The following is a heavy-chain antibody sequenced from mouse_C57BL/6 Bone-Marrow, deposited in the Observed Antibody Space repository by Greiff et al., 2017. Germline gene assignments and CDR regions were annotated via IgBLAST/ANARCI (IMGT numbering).Heavy chain of an antibody. Sequence: QVQLQQPGAELVRPGTSVKLSCKASGYTFTSYWMHWVKQRPGQGLEWIGVIDPSDSYTNYNQKFKGKATLTVDPSSSTAYMQLSSLTSEDSAVYYCASPYGNYVHWYFDVWGTGTTVTVSS. J-gene: IGHJ1*03. D-gene: IGHD2-1*01. CDR3: ASPYGNYVHWYFDV. CDR1: GYTFTSYW. CDR2: IDPSDSYT. V-gene: IGHV1-59*01.